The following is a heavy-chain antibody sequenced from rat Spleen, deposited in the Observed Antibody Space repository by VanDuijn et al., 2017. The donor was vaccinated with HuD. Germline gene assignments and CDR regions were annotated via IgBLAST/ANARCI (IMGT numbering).Heavy chain of an antibody. J-gene: IGHJ2*01. CDR3: VRERVPGFAFYFDY. D-gene: IGHD1-4*01. Sequence: QVQLKESGPGLVQPSQTLSLTCTVSGFSLSSYGVIWVRQPPGKGLEWMGVIWGNGNTNYNSVLKSRLSISRDTSKSQIYLKMNSLKTEDTATYYCVRERVPGFAFYFDYWGQGVMVTVSS. CDR2: IWGNGNT. CDR1: GFSLSSYG. V-gene: IGHV2-13*01.